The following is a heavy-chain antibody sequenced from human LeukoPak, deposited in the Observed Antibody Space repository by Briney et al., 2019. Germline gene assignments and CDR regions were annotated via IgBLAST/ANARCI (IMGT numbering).Heavy chain of an antibody. J-gene: IGHJ4*02. V-gene: IGHV4-61*02. Sequence: SETLSLTCTVSGGSISSGSYFWPWIRQPAGKGLEWIGRIYPSGSTYYNLSLKSRVTISVDTSKNQFSLKLSSVTAADTAVYYCARDDGLIFDYWGQGTLVTVSS. D-gene: IGHD3-9*01. CDR2: IYPSGST. CDR1: GGSISSGSYF. CDR3: ARDDGLIFDY.